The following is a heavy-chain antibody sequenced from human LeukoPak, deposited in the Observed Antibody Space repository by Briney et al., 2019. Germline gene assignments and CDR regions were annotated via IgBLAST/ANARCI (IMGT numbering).Heavy chain of an antibody. V-gene: IGHV4-34*01. CDR3: ARGQRNSYGDVLDY. CDR1: GGSFSGYY. CDR2: INHSGST. Sequence: PSETLSLTCAVYGGSFSGYYWSWIRQPPGKGLEWIGEINHSGSTNYNPSLKSRVTISVDTSKNQFSLKLSSVTAADTAVYYCARGQRNSYGDVLDYWGQGTLVTVSS. D-gene: IGHD5-18*01. J-gene: IGHJ4*02.